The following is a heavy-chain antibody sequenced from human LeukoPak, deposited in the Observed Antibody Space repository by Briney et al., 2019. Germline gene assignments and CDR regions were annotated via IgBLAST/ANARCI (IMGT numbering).Heavy chain of an antibody. CDR2: IFYNGST. V-gene: IGHV4-59*01. J-gene: IGHJ3*02. Sequence: SETLSLTCSVSGGSISHYYFSWIRQPPGKGLEWIGYIFYNGSTYFNPSLKKRLTMSVDTSQKEFSLKLNSVAAADTAVYYCARERAPRRRGSRGVIFHDALDIWGRGTLVTVSS. CDR3: ARERAPRRRGSRGVIFHDALDI. D-gene: IGHD3-10*01. CDR1: GGSISHYY.